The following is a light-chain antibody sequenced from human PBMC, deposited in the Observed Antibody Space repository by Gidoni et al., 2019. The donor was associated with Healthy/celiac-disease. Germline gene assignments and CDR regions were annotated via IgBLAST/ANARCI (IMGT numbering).Light chain of an antibody. CDR2: KDS. Sequence: SYELTQPPSVSVSPGQTARITCSGDALPKQYAYWYQQKPGQAPVLVIYKDSERPSGIPERFSGSSSETTVTLTISGVQAEDEADYYCQSADSSVVFGGGTKLTVL. V-gene: IGLV3-25*03. CDR3: QSADSSVV. J-gene: IGLJ2*01. CDR1: ALPKQY.